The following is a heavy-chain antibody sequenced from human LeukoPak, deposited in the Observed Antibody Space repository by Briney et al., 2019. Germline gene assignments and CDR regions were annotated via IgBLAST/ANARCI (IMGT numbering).Heavy chain of an antibody. D-gene: IGHD3-3*01. Sequence: GGSLRLSCAATGFTFDDYAMHWVRQAPGKGLEWVSGISWNSGSIGYADSVKGRFTISRDNAKNSLYLQMNSLRAEDTALYYCAKESRFFGVVRSPIDYWGQGTLVTVSS. CDR2: ISWNSGSI. CDR3: AKESRFFGVVRSPIDY. CDR1: GFTFDDYA. V-gene: IGHV3-9*01. J-gene: IGHJ4*02.